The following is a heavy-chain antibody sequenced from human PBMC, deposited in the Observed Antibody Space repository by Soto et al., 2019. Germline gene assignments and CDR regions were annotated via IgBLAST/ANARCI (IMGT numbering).Heavy chain of an antibody. V-gene: IGHV3-53*04. Sequence: EVQLVESGGGLVQPGGSLRLSCAASGFSVSSNYMSWVRQAPGKGLECVSLIYSGGSTYYADSVKGRFTISRHNFNNTLYPQMNRLRSDDPAVYYCATRSVTGPRWGQGTLVTVSS. D-gene: IGHD3-10*01. CDR3: ATRSVTGPR. J-gene: IGHJ4*02. CDR1: GFSVSSNY. CDR2: IYSGGST.